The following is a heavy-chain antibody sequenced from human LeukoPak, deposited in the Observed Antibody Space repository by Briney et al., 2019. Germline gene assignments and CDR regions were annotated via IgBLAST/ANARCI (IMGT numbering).Heavy chain of an antibody. V-gene: IGHV1-2*02. J-gene: IGHJ4*02. Sequence: ASVKVSFKASGYTFTGYYMHWVRQAPGHGLEWMGWINPNSGGTNYAQKFQGRVTMTRDTSISTAYMELSRLRSDDTAVYYCARDYYYDSSGYYDYWGQGTLVTVSS. CDR1: GYTFTGYY. D-gene: IGHD3-22*01. CDR3: ARDYYYDSSGYYDY. CDR2: INPNSGGT.